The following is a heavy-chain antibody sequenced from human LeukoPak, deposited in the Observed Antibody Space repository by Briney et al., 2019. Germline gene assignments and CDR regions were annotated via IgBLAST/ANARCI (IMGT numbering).Heavy chain of an antibody. CDR1: GFTLYNSW. CDR3: NTDASYNWVYSRFDY. Sequence: GGSLRLPCAACGFTLYNSWMRCLPHARGEGLEGGGHIKSKNDCGTTDYAETVKGRFTISRDDSKNTLYLQMNSLKTEDTDVYYCNTDASYNWVYSRFDYWGQGTMVTVSS. D-gene: IGHD1-20*01. V-gene: IGHV3-15*01. CDR2: IKSKNDCGTT. J-gene: IGHJ4*02.